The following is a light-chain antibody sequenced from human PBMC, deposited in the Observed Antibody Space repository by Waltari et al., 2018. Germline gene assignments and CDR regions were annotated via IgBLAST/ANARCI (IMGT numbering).Light chain of an antibody. CDR2: GAS. CDR1: QSISHF. Sequence: DIQMTQSPSSLSASVGDRVTITCRASQSISHFLNWYQQKPGRAPKVLIYGASSLQSGVPSRFSGNESGTDFTLTISSLQPEDFATYYCQQSYSIPNTFGQGTKLEIK. CDR3: QQSYSIPNT. V-gene: IGKV1-39*01. J-gene: IGKJ2*01.